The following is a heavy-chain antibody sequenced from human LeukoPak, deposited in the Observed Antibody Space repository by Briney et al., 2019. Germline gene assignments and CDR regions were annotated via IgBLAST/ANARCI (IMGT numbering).Heavy chain of an antibody. CDR2: IWYDGSNK. CDR3: ARVLGYYDSSGYLWFDP. J-gene: IGHJ5*02. CDR1: GFTFSSYG. D-gene: IGHD3-22*01. V-gene: IGHV3-33*01. Sequence: GGSLRLSCAASGFTFSSYGMHWVRRAPGKGLEWVAFIWYDGSNKYYADSVKGRFTISRENSKNALYLQMNSLRAEDTAVYYCARVLGYYDSSGYLWFDPWGQGTLVTVSS.